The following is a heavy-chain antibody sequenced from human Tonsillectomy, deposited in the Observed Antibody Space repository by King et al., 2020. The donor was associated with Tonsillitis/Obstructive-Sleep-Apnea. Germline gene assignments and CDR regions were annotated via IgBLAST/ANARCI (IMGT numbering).Heavy chain of an antibody. D-gene: IGHD3-22*01. CDR2: IYYSGST. J-gene: IGHJ4*02. Sequence: VQLQESGPGLVKPSETLSLTCTVSGGSISSYYWSWIRQPPGKGLEWIGYIYYSGSTNYNPSLKSRVTISVDTYKNQFSLKLSSVTAADTAVYYCARGEGDYYDSSGYFGYWGQGTLVTVSS. V-gene: IGHV4-59*01. CDR1: GGSISSYY. CDR3: ARGEGDYYDSSGYFGY.